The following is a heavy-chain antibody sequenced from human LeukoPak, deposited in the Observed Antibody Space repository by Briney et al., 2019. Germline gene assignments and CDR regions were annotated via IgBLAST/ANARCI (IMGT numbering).Heavy chain of an antibody. J-gene: IGHJ4*02. Sequence: SVKVSCKASGGTFSSYAISWVRQAPGQGLEWMGGIIPIFGTANYAQKFQGRVTITADESTSTAYMELSSLRSEDTAVYYCARDSSGWYYFDYWGQGTLVTVSS. D-gene: IGHD6-19*01. V-gene: IGHV1-69*13. CDR1: GGTFSSYA. CDR2: IIPIFGTA. CDR3: ARDSSGWYYFDY.